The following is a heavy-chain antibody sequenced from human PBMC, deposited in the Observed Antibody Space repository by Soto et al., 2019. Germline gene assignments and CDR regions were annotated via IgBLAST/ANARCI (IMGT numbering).Heavy chain of an antibody. J-gene: IGHJ6*02. D-gene: IGHD6-13*01. CDR3: AGSSSAIYYYYGMDV. Sequence: SETLSLTCTVSGGSISSYYWSWIRQPPGKGLEWIGYIYYSGSTNYNPSLKSRVTISVDTSKNQFSLKLSSVTAADTAVYYCAGSSSAIYYYYGMDVRGQGTTVTVSS. CDR1: GGSISSYY. V-gene: IGHV4-59*01. CDR2: IYYSGST.